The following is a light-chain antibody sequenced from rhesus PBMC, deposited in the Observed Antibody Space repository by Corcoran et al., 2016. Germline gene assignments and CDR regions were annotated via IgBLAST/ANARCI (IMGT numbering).Light chain of an antibody. V-gene: IGKV1-22*01. Sequence: DIQMTQSRSSLSASVGDRVTITFRASQAITNDLAWYRQRPGESPKLLIYEASRWQSGIPSRFSGRGSGTGVPLTISSLQSEDYAAYYCQHYYGRPLTFGGGTKVEIK. J-gene: IGKJ4*01. CDR1: QAITND. CDR3: QHYYGRPLT. CDR2: EAS.